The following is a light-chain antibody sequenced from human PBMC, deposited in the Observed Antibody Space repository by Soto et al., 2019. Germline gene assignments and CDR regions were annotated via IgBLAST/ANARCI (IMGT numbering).Light chain of an antibody. CDR1: QDIRNF. J-gene: IGKJ3*01. CDR3: QKYSSVPV. CDR2: AAS. V-gene: IGKV1-27*01. Sequence: DIQMTQSPTSLSSSVGDRVTITCRASQDIRNFVAWYQQKPGKAPKLLIYAASTLQSGVPARFIGSGSGTDFTLTINSLQPEDVATYSCQKYSSVPVFGPGTKV.